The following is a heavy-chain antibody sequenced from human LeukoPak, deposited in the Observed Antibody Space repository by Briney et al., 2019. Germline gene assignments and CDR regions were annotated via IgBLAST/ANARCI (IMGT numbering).Heavy chain of an antibody. Sequence: GGSLRLSCAASGFTVSSNFMSWVRQAPGKGLQWVSVIYSGGSTYYADSVKGRFTISRDNSKNTLYLQMNSLRAEDTAVYYCAKGTYSSGWLFDYWGQGTLVTVSS. V-gene: IGHV3-53*01. D-gene: IGHD6-19*01. CDR1: GFTVSSNF. CDR3: AKGTYSSGWLFDY. CDR2: IYSGGST. J-gene: IGHJ4*02.